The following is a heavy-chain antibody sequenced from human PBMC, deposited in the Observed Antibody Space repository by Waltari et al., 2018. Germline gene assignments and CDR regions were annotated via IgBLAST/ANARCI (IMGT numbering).Heavy chain of an antibody. Sequence: QLQLQESGPGLVKPSGTLSLICAVSGDSMSTSDYWSWVRQPPGKGLVWIGQVRGDGKTNYNPSFASRVTMSLDTSTYHFALKLTSATAADTALYYCARDRGRGLYLDTWGQGTLVTVSP. J-gene: IGHJ4*02. CDR3: ARDRGRGLYLDT. D-gene: IGHD1-1*01. V-gene: IGHV4-4*02. CDR1: GDSMSTSDY. CDR2: VRGDGKT.